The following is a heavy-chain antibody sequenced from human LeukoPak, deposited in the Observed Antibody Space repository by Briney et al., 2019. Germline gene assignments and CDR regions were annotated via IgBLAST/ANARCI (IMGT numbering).Heavy chain of an antibody. CDR2: INHSGST. Sequence: SETLSLTCAVYGGSFSGYYWSWLRQPPGKGLEWIGEINHSGSTNYNPSLKSRVTISVDTSKNQFSLELSSVTAADTAVYYCARGGLVRGVITRFGFFDYWGQGTLVTVSS. CDR1: GGSFSGYY. V-gene: IGHV4-34*01. D-gene: IGHD3-10*01. J-gene: IGHJ4*02. CDR3: ARGGLVRGVITRFGFFDY.